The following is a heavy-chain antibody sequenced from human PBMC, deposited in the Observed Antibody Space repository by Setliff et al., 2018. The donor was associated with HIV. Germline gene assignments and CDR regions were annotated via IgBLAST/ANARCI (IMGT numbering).Heavy chain of an antibody. Sequence: SETLSLTCAVSGGSLSGYYWTWIRQPPGKGLEWIGEINHSGSTNYNPSLKSRVTISIDTSKNQFSLKLSSVTAADTAMYYCARGRMATVLIRNWIDPWGQGSLVTVSS. CDR3: ARGRMATVLIRNWIDP. V-gene: IGHV4-34*01. D-gene: IGHD4-4*01. J-gene: IGHJ5*02. CDR1: GGSLSGYY. CDR2: INHSGST.